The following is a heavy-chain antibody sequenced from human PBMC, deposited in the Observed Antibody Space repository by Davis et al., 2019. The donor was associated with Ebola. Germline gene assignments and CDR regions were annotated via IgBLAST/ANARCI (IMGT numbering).Heavy chain of an antibody. CDR2: INPSGGST. CDR1: GYTFTSYY. J-gene: IGHJ5*02. Sequence: ASVTVSCKASGYTFTSYYMHWVRQAPGQGLEWMGIINPSGGSTTYAQKFQGRITMTRDTSTSTVYMELSSLTSEDTAMYYCTRALGSWGQGTLVTVPP. CDR3: TRALGS. D-gene: IGHD7-27*01. V-gene: IGHV1-46*03.